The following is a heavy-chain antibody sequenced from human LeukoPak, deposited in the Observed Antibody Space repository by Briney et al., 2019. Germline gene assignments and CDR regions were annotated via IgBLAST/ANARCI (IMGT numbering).Heavy chain of an antibody. CDR3: ARGRFGGY. D-gene: IGHD3-10*01. J-gene: IGHJ4*02. Sequence: SETLSLTCTVSGGSVSSGSYYWSWLRQPPGKGLEWIGYIYYSGSTNYNPSLKSRVTISVDTSKNQFSLKLSSVTAADTAVYYCARGRFGGYWGQGTLVTVSS. CDR2: IYYSGST. CDR1: GGSVSSGSYY. V-gene: IGHV4-61*01.